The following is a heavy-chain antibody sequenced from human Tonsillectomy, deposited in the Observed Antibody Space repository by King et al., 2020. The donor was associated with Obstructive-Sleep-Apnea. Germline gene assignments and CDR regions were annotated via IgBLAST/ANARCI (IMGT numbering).Heavy chain of an antibody. CDR2: VSASGGRT. J-gene: IGHJ6*02. CDR1: GFTFSSYA. D-gene: IGHD6-13*01. Sequence: VQLVESGGGLVQAGGSLRLSCADYGFTFSSYAMNWVRQAPGKGLEWVAAVSASGGRTYYADSVKGRFTISRDNSKNTLYLQMNSLRVEDTAVYYCAKDSGYSSSWPYYYFGLDVWGQGTTVTVSS. CDR3: AKDSGYSSSWPYYYFGLDV. V-gene: IGHV3-23*04.